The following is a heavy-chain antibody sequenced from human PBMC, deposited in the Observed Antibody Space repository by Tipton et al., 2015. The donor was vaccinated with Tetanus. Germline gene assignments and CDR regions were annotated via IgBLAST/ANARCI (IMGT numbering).Heavy chain of an antibody. CDR3: ARDGINCPSFFHRGLDV. J-gene: IGHJ6*02. D-gene: IGHD2-21*01. CDR2: IWFDSTNK. Sequence: SLRLSCAASGFTFSSYTLHWVRQAPGKGLEWVALIWFDSTNKYYADSVKGRFTVSRDNPNNMLFLQMNNLRVEDTALYFCARDGINCPSFFHRGLDVWGQGTTVTVSS. V-gene: IGHV3-33*08. CDR1: GFTFSSYT.